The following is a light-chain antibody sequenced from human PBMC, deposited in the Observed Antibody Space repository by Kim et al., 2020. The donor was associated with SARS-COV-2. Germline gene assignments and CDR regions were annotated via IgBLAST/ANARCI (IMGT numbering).Light chain of an antibody. J-gene: IGLJ2*01. Sequence: GQSFTIPCTGTISDIGGYNYVSWYQQHPGRAPKLMIYEVNKRPSGVPDRFSGSKSGNTASLTVSGLQAEDEADYYCSSYGGSNNLVFGGGTQLTVL. CDR2: EVN. CDR3: SSYGGSNNLV. V-gene: IGLV2-8*01. CDR1: ISDIGGYNY.